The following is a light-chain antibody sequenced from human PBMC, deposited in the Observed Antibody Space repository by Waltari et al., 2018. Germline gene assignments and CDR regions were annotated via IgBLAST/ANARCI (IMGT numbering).Light chain of an antibody. CDR2: YDD. CDR1: SSNIGTNV. Sequence: QSVLTQPPSVSGAPRQRVTIPCSGNSSNIGTNVVTWYQQVPGKAPKLLIYYDDLLPSGVSDRFSGSKSGTAASLAISGLQSEDEADYYCAAWDDSLNGPSFGGGTKLTVL. V-gene: IGLV1-36*01. J-gene: IGLJ3*02. CDR3: AAWDDSLNGPS.